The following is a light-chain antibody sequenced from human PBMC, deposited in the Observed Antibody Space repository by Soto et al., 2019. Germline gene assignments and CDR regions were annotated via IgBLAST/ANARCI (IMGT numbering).Light chain of an antibody. CDR1: QSVSSSY. CDR3: QQYGSSPT. CDR2: CAS. J-gene: IGKJ1*01. V-gene: IGKV3-20*01. Sequence: EIVLTQSPGTLSLSPGERATLSCRASQSVSSSYLAWYQQKPGQAPRLLIYCASSRATGIPDRVSGSGSWTYFTLSISRLEPEDFAVYYCQQYGSSPTFGQGTKVEIK.